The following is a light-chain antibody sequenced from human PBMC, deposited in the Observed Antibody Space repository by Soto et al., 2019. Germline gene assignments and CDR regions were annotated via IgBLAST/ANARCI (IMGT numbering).Light chain of an antibody. CDR1: RSDVGSYNR. Sequence: QSALTQPPSVSGSPGQSVTISCTGTRSDVGSYNRVSWYQQPPGTAPRLRIYEVSNRPSGVPDRFSGSKSGNTASLTISGLQTEDEADYYCSSHTTSGTYVFGIGTKVTVL. V-gene: IGLV2-18*02. CDR2: EVS. CDR3: SSHTTSGTYV. J-gene: IGLJ1*01.